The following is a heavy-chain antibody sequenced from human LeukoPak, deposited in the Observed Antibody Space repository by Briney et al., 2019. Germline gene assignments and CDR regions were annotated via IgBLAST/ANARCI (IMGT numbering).Heavy chain of an antibody. CDR1: GFTFSDYW. J-gene: IGHJ4*02. Sequence: GGSLRLSCVASGFTFSDYWMTWVRQAPGKGLEWVANIKQDGSEKFCVDSVKGRFTISRGNAENSLYLHMNSLRAEDTAVYYCARGLWSGTYWGQGSLVTVSS. D-gene: IGHD3-10*01. V-gene: IGHV3-7*01. CDR3: ARGLWSGTY. CDR2: IKQDGSEK.